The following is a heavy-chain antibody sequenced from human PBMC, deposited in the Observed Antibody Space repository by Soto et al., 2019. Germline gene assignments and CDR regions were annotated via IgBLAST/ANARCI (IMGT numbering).Heavy chain of an antibody. CDR2: IIPIFGTA. J-gene: IGHJ4*02. V-gene: IGHV1-69*12. D-gene: IGHD1-1*01. CDR3: ARFDWNDVGNLDY. Sequence: QVQLVQSGAEVKKPGSSVKVSCKASGGTFSSYAISWVRQAPGQGLEWMGGIIPIFGTANYAQKFQGRVTITADDTTRPADMELSSLRSEGTDVYYGARFDWNDVGNLDYWGQGTLVTVSS. CDR1: GGTFSSYA.